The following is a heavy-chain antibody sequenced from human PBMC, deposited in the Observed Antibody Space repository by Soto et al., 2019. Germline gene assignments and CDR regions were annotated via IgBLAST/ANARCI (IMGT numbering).Heavy chain of an antibody. J-gene: IGHJ4*02. D-gene: IGHD1-26*01. CDR3: ARSDSGSLDYFDY. V-gene: IGHV1-3*01. CDR1: GYTFTTYA. CDR2: INAGNGNT. Sequence: GASVKVSCKASGYTFTTYAMHWVRQAPGQRPEWMGWINAGNGNTKYSQKFQGRVTITRDTSASTVYMELSSLRSEDTALYYCARSDSGSLDYFDYWGQGTLVTVSS.